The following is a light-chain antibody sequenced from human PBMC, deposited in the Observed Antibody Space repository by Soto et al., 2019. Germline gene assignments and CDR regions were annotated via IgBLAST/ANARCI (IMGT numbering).Light chain of an antibody. V-gene: IGKV1-33*01. CDR1: QDISNY. J-gene: IGKJ3*01. CDR3: QQYDNLPFT. Sequence: DIQMTQSPSSLSASVGDRVTITCQASQDISNYLNWYQQKPGKAPKLLIYDASNLETRVPSRFSGSGSGTDCTFSISRLQPEDIATYYCQQYDNLPFTFGPGTKVDIK. CDR2: DAS.